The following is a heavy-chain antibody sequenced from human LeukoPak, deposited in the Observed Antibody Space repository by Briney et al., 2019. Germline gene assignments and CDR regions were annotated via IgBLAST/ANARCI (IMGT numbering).Heavy chain of an antibody. D-gene: IGHD2-15*01. J-gene: IGHJ4*02. CDR2: VSYTGGT. CDR1: GGSISSYY. V-gene: IGHV4-59*01. CDR3: AKGDCSSGSCYFDY. Sequence: SETLSLTCTVSGGSISSYYWSWIRQPPGKGLEWIGYVSYTGGTNYNPSLKSRVAMSVDTSKNQFSLKLSSVTAADTAVYYCAKGDCSSGSCYFDYWGQGSQVTVSP.